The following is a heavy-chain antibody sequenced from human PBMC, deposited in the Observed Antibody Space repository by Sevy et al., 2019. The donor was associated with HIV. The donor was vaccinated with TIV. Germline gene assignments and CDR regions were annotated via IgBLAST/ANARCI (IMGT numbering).Heavy chain of an antibody. V-gene: IGHV3-9*01. CDR2: ISWNSGSI. J-gene: IGHJ4*02. Sequence: GGSLRLSCAASGFTFDDYAMHWVRQAPGKGLEWVSGISWNSGSIGYADSVKGRFTISRDNAKNSLYLQMNSLRAEDTALYYYATGGGLWLRYFDYWGQGTLVTVSS. CDR3: ATGGGLWLRYFDY. D-gene: IGHD5-18*01. CDR1: GFTFDDYA.